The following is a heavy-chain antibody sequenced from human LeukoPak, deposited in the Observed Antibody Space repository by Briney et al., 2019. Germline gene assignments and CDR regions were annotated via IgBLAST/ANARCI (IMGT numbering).Heavy chain of an antibody. J-gene: IGHJ4*02. D-gene: IGHD6-13*01. Sequence: ASVKVSCKASGYSFTSYGISWVRQAPGQGLEWMGWISAYNGNTDYAQKVQGRVTMTTDTSTSTAYMEVRSLRYDDTAVYYCIRDAYSSSYYVYWGQGTLVTVYS. CDR3: IRDAYSSSYYVY. CDR2: ISAYNGNT. CDR1: GYSFTSYG. V-gene: IGHV1-18*01.